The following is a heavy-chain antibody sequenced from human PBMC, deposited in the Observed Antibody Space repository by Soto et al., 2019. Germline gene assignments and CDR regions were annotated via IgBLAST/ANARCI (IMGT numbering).Heavy chain of an antibody. J-gene: IGHJ6*02. D-gene: IGHD7-27*01. CDR3: VRGVPGDQTYFWYGMDV. Sequence: SVKVSCKASGGTFSIYTISWVRQAPGQGLEWMGRIIPILGIANYAQKFQGRVTITADKSTSTAYMELSSLRSEDTAVYYCVRGVPGDQTYFWYGMDVWGQGTTVTVSS. V-gene: IGHV1-69*02. CDR1: GGTFSIYT. CDR2: IIPILGIA.